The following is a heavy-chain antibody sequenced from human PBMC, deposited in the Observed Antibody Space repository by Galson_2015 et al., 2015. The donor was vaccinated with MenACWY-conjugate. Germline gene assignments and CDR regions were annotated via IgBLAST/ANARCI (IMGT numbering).Heavy chain of an antibody. CDR1: GFTVSSNH. D-gene: IGHD2-15*01. CDR2: IYSGGST. J-gene: IGHJ6*02. Sequence: SLRLSCAASGFTVSSNHMSWVRQAPGKGLEWVSVIYSGGSTYYADSVKGRFTISRDNSKNTLYLQMNSLRAEDTAVYYCARDGGGYCSGGSCTDYYYYGMDVWGQGTTVTASS. CDR3: ARDGGGYCSGGSCTDYYYYGMDV. V-gene: IGHV3-53*01.